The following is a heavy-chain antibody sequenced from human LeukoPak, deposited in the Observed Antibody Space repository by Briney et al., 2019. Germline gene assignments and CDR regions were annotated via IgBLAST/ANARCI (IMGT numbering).Heavy chain of an antibody. V-gene: IGHV3-48*03. CDR1: GFTFSSYE. CDR2: ISSSGSTI. CDR3: AKGRGEVTPYYFDY. Sequence: GGSLRLSCAASGFTFSSYEMNWVRRASGKGLEWVSYISSSGSTIYYADSVKGRFTISRDNAKNSLYLQMNSLRAEDTAVYYCAKGRGEVTPYYFDYWGQGTLVTVSS. D-gene: IGHD3-10*01. J-gene: IGHJ4*02.